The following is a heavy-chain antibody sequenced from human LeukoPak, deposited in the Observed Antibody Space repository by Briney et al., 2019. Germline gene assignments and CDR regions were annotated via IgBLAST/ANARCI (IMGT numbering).Heavy chain of an antibody. CDR1: GGSFSGYY. V-gene: IGHV4-34*01. CDR3: ASGFEDYYDSSGYLHLTFDI. J-gene: IGHJ3*02. D-gene: IGHD3-22*01. CDR2: INHSGST. Sequence: PLETLSLTCAVYGGSFSGYYWSWIRQPPGKGLEWIGEINHSGSTNYNPSLKSRVTISVDTSKNQFSLKLSSVTAADTAVYYCASGFEDYYDSSGYLHLTFDIWGQGTMVTVSS.